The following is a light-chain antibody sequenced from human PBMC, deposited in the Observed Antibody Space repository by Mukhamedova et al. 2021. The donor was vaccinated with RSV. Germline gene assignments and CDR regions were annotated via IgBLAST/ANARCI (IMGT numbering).Light chain of an antibody. J-gene: IGKJ3*01. CDR2: AAS. CDR3: QQLNSYPLDFT. V-gene: IGKV1-9*01. Sequence: GKAPKLLIYAASTLQSGVPSRFSGSGSGTEFTLTISSLQPEDFATYYCQQLNSYPLDFTFGPGTKVDIK.